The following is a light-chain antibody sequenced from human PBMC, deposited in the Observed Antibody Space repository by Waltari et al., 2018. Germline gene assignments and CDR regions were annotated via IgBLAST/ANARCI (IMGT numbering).Light chain of an antibody. CDR2: EGT. CDR3: CSYAGSTTFLYV. V-gene: IGLV2-23*01. J-gene: IGLJ1*01. CDR1: SNDLGTYNL. Sequence: QSALTQPASVSGSPGQSITISCTGSSNDLGTYNLVSWYQQHPGKAPKLMIYEGTERPSVVANRCSGSKSGNTASLTISGLQAEDEADYYCCSYAGSTTFLYVFGTGTKVTVL.